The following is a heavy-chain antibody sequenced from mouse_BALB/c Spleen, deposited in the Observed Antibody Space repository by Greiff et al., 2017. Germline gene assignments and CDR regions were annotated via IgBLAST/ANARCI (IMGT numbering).Heavy chain of an antibody. CDR2: INSNGGST. CDR3: ARHWDYGSSWFAY. Sequence: EVKLMESGGGLVKLGGSLKLSCAASGFTFSSYYMSWVRQTPEKRLELVAAINSNGGSTYYPDTVKGRFTISRDNAKNTLYLQMSSLKSEDTALYYCARHWDYGSSWFAYWGQGTLVTVSA. J-gene: IGHJ3*01. CDR1: GFTFSSYY. V-gene: IGHV5-6-2*01. D-gene: IGHD1-1*01.